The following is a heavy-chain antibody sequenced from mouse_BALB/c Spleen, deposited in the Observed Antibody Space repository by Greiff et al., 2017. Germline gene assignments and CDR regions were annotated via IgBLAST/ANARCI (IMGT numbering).Heavy chain of an antibody. Sequence: QVQLQQSGPGLVQPSQCLSITCTASGFSLTSYGVHWVRQTPGKGLEWLGVIWRGGSTAYNAAFISSLSTSKDDSKGQVFFKMNSLQADDTAVYYCARKRYDYDEEGYFDYWGQGTTLTVSS. CDR2: IWRGGST. D-gene: IGHD2-4*01. CDR1: GFSLTSYG. V-gene: IGHV2-4*02. CDR3: ARKRYDYDEEGYFDY. J-gene: IGHJ2*01.